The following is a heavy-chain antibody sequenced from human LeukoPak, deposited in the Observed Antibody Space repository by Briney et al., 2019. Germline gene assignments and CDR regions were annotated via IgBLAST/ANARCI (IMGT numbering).Heavy chain of an antibody. CDR2: TYYRSKWYN. Sequence: SQTLSLTRAISGDSVSSNSAAWNWIRQSPSRGLEWLGRTYYRSKWYNDYAVSVKSRITINPDTSKNQFSLQLNSVTPEDTAVYYCARVGQQLVHNAFDIWGQGTMVTVSS. V-gene: IGHV6-1*01. D-gene: IGHD6-13*01. CDR1: GDSVSSNSAA. J-gene: IGHJ3*02. CDR3: ARVGQQLVHNAFDI.